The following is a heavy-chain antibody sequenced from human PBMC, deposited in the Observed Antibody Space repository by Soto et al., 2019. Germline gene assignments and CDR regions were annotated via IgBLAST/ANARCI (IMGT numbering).Heavy chain of an antibody. Sequence: VGSLRLSCAASGLTITNYWMHWVRQAPGKGLVWVSRISSDGSITAYTDSVKGRFTTSRDNAKNTLYLQMNSLRAEDTAVYYCARVRITTVAGLAYWGQGTLVTVSS. CDR2: ISSDGSIT. J-gene: IGHJ4*02. D-gene: IGHD1-1*01. CDR1: GLTITNYW. CDR3: ARVRITTVAGLAY. V-gene: IGHV3-74*01.